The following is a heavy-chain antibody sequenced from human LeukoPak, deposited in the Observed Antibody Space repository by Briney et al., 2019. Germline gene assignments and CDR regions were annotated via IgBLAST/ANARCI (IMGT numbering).Heavy chain of an antibody. CDR1: GFTFSRYS. CDR3: ANSDPGYCTNGVCYFDY. V-gene: IGHV3-21*04. Sequence: PGGSLRLSCAASGFTFSRYSMNWVRQAPGKGLEWVSSISGSSSYIYYADSVKGRFTISRHNAKNSLYLQMNSLRAEDTAVYYCANSDPGYCTNGVCYFDYWGQGTLVTVSS. CDR2: ISGSSSYI. J-gene: IGHJ4*02. D-gene: IGHD2-8*01.